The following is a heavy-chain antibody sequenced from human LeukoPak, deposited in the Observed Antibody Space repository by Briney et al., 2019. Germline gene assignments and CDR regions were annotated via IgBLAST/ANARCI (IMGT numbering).Heavy chain of an antibody. CDR1: GYTFTAYY. CDR2: INPNSGGT. D-gene: IGHD2-2*01. Sequence: SVEVSCKASGYTFTAYYIHWVRQAPGQGLEWMGWINPNSGGTNYAQKLQGRVTLTRDTSITTAYMELNRLRSDDTAVYYCAKARGLYCSSTSCYDCDVWGKGTTVTVSS. V-gene: IGHV1-2*02. CDR3: AKARGLYCSSTSCYDCDV. J-gene: IGHJ6*04.